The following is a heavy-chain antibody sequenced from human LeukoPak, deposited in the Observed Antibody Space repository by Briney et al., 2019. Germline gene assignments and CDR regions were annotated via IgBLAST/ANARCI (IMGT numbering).Heavy chain of an antibody. CDR2: ISYDDSNK. CDR1: GFTFSDYG. D-gene: IGHD1-26*01. V-gene: IGHV3-30*03. CDR3: ARDRDAGATFDS. J-gene: IGHJ4*02. Sequence: PGRSLRLSCAASGFTFSDYGFHWVRQAPGKGLEWVAVISYDDSNKYYADSVKGRFTISRDNSKNTLYLQINSLRREDTAVYYCARDRDAGATFDSWGQGALVTVSS.